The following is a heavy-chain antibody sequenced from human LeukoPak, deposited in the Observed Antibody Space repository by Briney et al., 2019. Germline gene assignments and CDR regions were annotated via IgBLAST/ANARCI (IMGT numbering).Heavy chain of an antibody. J-gene: IGHJ3*01. Sequence: VASVKVSCKASGYTFTGYYMHWVRQAPGQGLEWMGWIDPKSGGPNYAQKFQGRVTLTSDTSISTSYMELSRLTSDDTAGYYCARGGFHHGFDFWGQGTVVTVSS. V-gene: IGHV1-2*02. CDR1: GYTFTGYY. CDR3: ARGGFHHGFDF. CDR2: IDPKSGGP.